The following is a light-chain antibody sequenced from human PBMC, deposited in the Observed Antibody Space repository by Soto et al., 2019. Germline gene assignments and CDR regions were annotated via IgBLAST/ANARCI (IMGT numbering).Light chain of an antibody. Sequence: HSVLTQPPSVSAAPGQEVTISCSGSSSNIADNSVSWYQHLPGTAPKLLIYDSDRRPSGIPARFSGSKSGTSATLGITGLQTGDEADYYCGAWDTSLTVYVFGSGTKLTVL. CDR1: SSNIADNS. CDR3: GAWDTSLTVYV. V-gene: IGLV1-51*01. CDR2: DSD. J-gene: IGLJ1*01.